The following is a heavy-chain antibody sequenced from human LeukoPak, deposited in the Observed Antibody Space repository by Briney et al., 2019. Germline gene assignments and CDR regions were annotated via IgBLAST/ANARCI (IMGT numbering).Heavy chain of an antibody. Sequence: GGSLRLSCAASGFTFSSYGIHWVRQPPAKGLEWVAVISYDGSNKYYADSVKGRFTISRDNSKHTLYLQMNSLRAEDTAVYYCANAFSSDWYYFDYWGQGTLVTVSS. CDR2: ISYDGSNK. V-gene: IGHV3-30*18. CDR1: GFTFSSYG. D-gene: IGHD6-19*01. J-gene: IGHJ4*02. CDR3: ANAFSSDWYYFDY.